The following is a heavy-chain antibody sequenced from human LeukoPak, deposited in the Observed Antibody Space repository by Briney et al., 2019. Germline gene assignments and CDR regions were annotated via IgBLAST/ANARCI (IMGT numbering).Heavy chain of an antibody. V-gene: IGHV3-7*01. Sequence: GGSLRLSCVASGFSFSDSWMSWVRQAPGKGLEWVADIKKDGSVKDYVDSVKGRFTISRDNAKNSLYLQMDCLRAEDTAVYYCATYTNWVAGDVWGQGTTVSVSS. CDR2: IKKDGSVK. J-gene: IGHJ6*02. CDR1: GFSFSDSW. CDR3: ATYTNWVAGDV. D-gene: IGHD7-27*01.